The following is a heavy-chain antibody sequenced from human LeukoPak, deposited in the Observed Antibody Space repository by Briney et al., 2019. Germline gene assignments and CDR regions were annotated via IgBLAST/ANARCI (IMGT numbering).Heavy chain of an antibody. Sequence: GGSLRLSCAASGFTFDDYAMHWVRQAPGKGLEWVSGISWNSGSIGYADSVKGRFTISRDNAKNSLYLQMNSLRAEDMALYYCAKAHSSGWYDFDYWGQGTLVTVSS. V-gene: IGHV3-9*03. D-gene: IGHD6-19*01. CDR2: ISWNSGSI. J-gene: IGHJ4*02. CDR1: GFTFDDYA. CDR3: AKAHSSGWYDFDY.